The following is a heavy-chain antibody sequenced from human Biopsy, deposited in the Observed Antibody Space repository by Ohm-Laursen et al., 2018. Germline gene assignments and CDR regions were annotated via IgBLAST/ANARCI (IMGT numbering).Heavy chain of an antibody. V-gene: IGHV1-69*01. CDR2: IITFFRTV. CDR3: APQTPRDPDILTGAYHYDMAV. D-gene: IGHD3-9*01. Sequence: VSSVKVSCKVSGGTFSDSAISWVRQAPGQGLEWMGGIITFFRTVNYAQNFQGRLTITADEFTDTAYMELRSLGSEDTAVYYCAPQTPRDPDILTGAYHYDMAVWGQGTTVTVSS. CDR1: GGTFSDSA. J-gene: IGHJ6*02.